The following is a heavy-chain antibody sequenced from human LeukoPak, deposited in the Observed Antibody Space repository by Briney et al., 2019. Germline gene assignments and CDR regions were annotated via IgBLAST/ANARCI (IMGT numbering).Heavy chain of an antibody. V-gene: IGHV3-30-3*01. CDR2: ISYDGSNK. CDR3: ARGTGGRVATISYYYYGMDV. Sequence: PGGSLRLSCAASGFTFSSYAMHWVRQAPGKGLEWVALISYDGSNKYYADSVKGRFTISRDNSKNTLYLQMNSLRAEETAVYYCARGTGGRVATISYYYYGMDVWGQGTTVTVSS. CDR1: GFTFSSYA. J-gene: IGHJ6*02. D-gene: IGHD5-12*01.